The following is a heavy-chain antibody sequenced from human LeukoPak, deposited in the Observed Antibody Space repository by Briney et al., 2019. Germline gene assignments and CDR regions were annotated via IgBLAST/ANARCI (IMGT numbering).Heavy chain of an antibody. CDR3: AKDRGFGEYFPFFY. CDR1: GFTFSSYW. Sequence: GGSLRLSCAAPGFTFSSYWMSWVRQAPGKGLEWVANIKQDGSEEYYVDSVKGRFTISRDNAKNSLYLQMNSLRAEDTAVYYCAKDRGFGEYFPFFYWGQGTLVTVSS. CDR2: IKQDGSEE. V-gene: IGHV3-7*05. J-gene: IGHJ4*02. D-gene: IGHD3-10*01.